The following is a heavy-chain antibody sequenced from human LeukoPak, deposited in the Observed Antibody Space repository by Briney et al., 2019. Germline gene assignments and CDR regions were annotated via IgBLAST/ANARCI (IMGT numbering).Heavy chain of an antibody. CDR3: ARNLDSSGYYYYYGMDV. CDR1: GFTFSSYA. V-gene: IGHV3-64*01. D-gene: IGHD3-22*01. CDR2: ISSNGGST. Sequence: GGSLRLSCAASGFTFSSYAMHWVRQAPGKGLEYVSAISSNGGSTYYANSVKGRFTISRDNSKNTLYLQMGSLRAEDMAVYYCARNLDSSGYYYYYGMDVWGQGTTVTVSS. J-gene: IGHJ6*02.